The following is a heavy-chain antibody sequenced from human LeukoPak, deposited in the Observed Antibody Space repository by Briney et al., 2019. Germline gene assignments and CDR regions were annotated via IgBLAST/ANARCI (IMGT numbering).Heavy chain of an antibody. V-gene: IGHV3-21*01. CDR1: GFTFSSYS. J-gene: IGHJ6*02. Sequence: GGSLRLSCAASGFTFSSYSMNWVRQAPGKGLEWVSSISSSSSYIYYADSVKGRFTISRDNAKNSLYLQMNSLRAEDTAVYYCARRPYYYGSGSYYNSQYYGMDVWGQGTTVTVSS. CDR2: ISSSSSYI. CDR3: ARRPYYYGSGSYYNSQYYGMDV. D-gene: IGHD3-10*01.